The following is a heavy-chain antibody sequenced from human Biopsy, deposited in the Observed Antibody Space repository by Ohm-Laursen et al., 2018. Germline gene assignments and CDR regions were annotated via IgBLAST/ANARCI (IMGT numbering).Heavy chain of an antibody. V-gene: IGHV3-33*07. CDR2: IWYDGTNK. CDR3: ARDEKRWDYSNYFSWHFDL. CDR1: GFSFSTYG. Sequence: SLRLSCAASGFSFSTYGIYWVRQAPGKGLEWVAAIWYDGTNKYYAESVKGRLTISRDNPKNTVDLQMNSLRAEDTAVYFCARDEKRWDYSNYFSWHFDLWGRGTLVTVSS. D-gene: IGHD4-11*01. J-gene: IGHJ2*01.